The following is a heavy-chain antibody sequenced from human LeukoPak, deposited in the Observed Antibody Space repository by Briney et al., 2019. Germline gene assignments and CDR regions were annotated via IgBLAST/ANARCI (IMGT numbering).Heavy chain of an antibody. CDR2: INPDGSGK. D-gene: IGHD6-6*01. J-gene: IGHJ4*02. V-gene: IGHV3-7*01. CDR1: GFTFNSYW. Sequence: GGSLRLSCEASGFTFNSYWMIWVRQAPGKGLEWVANINPDGSGKYYVDSVKGRFTISRDNAKNSLYLQMNSLRAEDTAVYYCARGGAARPDYWGQGTLVTVSS. CDR3: ARGGAARPDY.